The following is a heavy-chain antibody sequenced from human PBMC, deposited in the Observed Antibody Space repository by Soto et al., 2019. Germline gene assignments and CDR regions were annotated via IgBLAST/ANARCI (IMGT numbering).Heavy chain of an antibody. D-gene: IGHD6-6*01. J-gene: IGHJ4*02. Sequence: KTSETLSLTCIVSGGSVNSDSYYWSWIRQPPGKALEWIGYIYYNGNTNYNPSLKSRVTISVDTSKNQFSLNLTSLTAADTAVYYCARAPKVSGSAQTRPDFWGQGSLVTVSS. CDR1: GGSVNSDSYY. CDR2: IYYNGNT. CDR3: ARAPKVSGSAQTRPDF. V-gene: IGHV4-61*01.